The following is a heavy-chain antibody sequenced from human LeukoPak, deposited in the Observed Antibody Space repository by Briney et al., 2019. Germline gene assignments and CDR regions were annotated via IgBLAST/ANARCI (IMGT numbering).Heavy chain of an antibody. CDR3: AREAGATYFDY. CDR2: IYHSGST. CDR1: GDSVSSSSHY. Sequence: SETLSLTCSVSGDSVSSSSHYWSWIRQPPGKGLEWIGYIYHSGSTYYNPSLKSRVTISVDRSKNQFSLKLSSVTAADTVVYYCAREAGATYFDYWGQGTLVTVSS. D-gene: IGHD1-26*01. V-gene: IGHV4-30-2*01. J-gene: IGHJ4*02.